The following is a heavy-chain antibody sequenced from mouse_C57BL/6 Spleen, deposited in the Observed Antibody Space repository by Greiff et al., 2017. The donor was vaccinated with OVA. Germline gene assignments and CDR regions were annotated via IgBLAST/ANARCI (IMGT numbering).Heavy chain of an antibody. V-gene: IGHV5-6*02. J-gene: IGHJ1*03. Sequence: EVKLEESGGDLVKPGGSLKLSCAASGFTFSSYGMSWVRQTPDKRLEWVATISSGGSYTYYPDSVKGRFNISRDNAKNTMYLQMSSLKSEDTAMYYCARHKDDYDRYFDVWGTGTTVTVSS. CDR3: ARHKDDYDRYFDV. CDR2: ISSGGSYT. D-gene: IGHD2-4*01. CDR1: GFTFSSYG.